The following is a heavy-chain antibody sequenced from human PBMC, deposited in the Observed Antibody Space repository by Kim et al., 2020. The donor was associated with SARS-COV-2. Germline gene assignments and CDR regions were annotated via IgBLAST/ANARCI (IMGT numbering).Heavy chain of an antibody. CDR1: GFTFSSYG. CDR2: ISYDGSNK. CDR3: AKDLLPTAMVWFADY. D-gene: IGHD5-18*01. Sequence: GGSLRLSCAVSGFTFSSYGMHWVRQAPGKGLEWVAVISYDGSNKYYADSVKGRFTISRDNSKNTLYLQMNSLRAEDTAMYYCAKDLLPTAMVWFADYWGQGTLVTVSS. V-gene: IGHV3-30*18. J-gene: IGHJ4*02.